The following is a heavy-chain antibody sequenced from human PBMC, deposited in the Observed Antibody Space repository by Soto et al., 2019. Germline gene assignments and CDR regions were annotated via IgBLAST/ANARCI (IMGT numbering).Heavy chain of an antibody. Sequence: GASVKVSCKASGYTFTSYDINWVRQATGQGLEWMGRMNPNGGSTGYAQKFQGRVTMTRDTSTSTVYMELSSLRSEDTAVYYCAKNHGGSSWYGWFDPWGQGTLVTVSS. CDR3: AKNHGGSSWYGWFDP. D-gene: IGHD6-13*01. CDR2: MNPNGGST. V-gene: IGHV1-8*01. CDR1: GYTFTSYD. J-gene: IGHJ5*02.